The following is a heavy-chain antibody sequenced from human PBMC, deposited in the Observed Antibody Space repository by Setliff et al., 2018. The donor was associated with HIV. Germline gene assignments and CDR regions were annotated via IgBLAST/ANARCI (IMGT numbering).Heavy chain of an antibody. D-gene: IGHD1-7*01. CDR2: IYYSGST. CDR3: ARGHTWNYYGGDYFDY. CDR1: GGSVSDYF. J-gene: IGHJ4*02. Sequence: PSETLSLTCTVSGGSVSDYFWNWIRQPPGKGLEWIGYIYYSGSTNYNPSLESRVSISVDTSKNQFSLRLSSVTAADTAVYYCARGHTWNYYGGDYFDYWGQGSLVTV. V-gene: IGHV4-59*02.